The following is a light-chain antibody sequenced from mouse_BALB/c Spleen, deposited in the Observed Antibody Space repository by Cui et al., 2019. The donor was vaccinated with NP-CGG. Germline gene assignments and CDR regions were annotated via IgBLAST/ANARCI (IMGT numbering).Light chain of an antibody. V-gene: IGLV1*01. J-gene: IGLJ1*01. CDR2: GTN. CDR3: ALWYSNHWV. Sequence: QAVMTQESALTTSPGEPVTLTCRSSTGAVTTSNYANWVQEKPDHLFTGLISGTNNRAPGVPARFSGSLIGDKAALTITGAQTEDEAIYFCALWYSNHWVFGGGTKLTVL. CDR1: TGAVTTSNY.